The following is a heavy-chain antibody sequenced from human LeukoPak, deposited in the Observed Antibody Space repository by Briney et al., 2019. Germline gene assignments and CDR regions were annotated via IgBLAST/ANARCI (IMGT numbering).Heavy chain of an antibody. V-gene: IGHV1-3*01. CDR3: ARGRITIFGVVITYFDY. CDR2: INAGNGNT. D-gene: IGHD3-3*01. Sequence: GASVKVSCKASGYTFTSYAMHWVRQAPGQRLEWMGWINAGNGNTKYSQKFQGRVTITRDTSASTAYMELSSLRSEGTAVYYCARGRITIFGVVITYFDYWGQGTLVTVSS. J-gene: IGHJ4*02. CDR1: GYTFTSYA.